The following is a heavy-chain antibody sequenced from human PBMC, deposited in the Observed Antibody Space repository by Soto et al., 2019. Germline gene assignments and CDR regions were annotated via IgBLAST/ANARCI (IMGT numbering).Heavy chain of an antibody. Sequence: QVHLVESGGGVVQPGASLRLSCEASGLVFSSYGMHWVRQGPGKGLEWVATISYDGKKRFYTQSVQGRFTIYRDNSKNTVTLQRNSLRDEDTALYYCAREGGFPQDLYYSGMDVWGEGTTVTVSS. CDR3: AREGGFPQDLYYSGMDV. J-gene: IGHJ6*04. V-gene: IGHV3-30*04. CDR1: GLVFSSYG. CDR2: ISYDGKKR. D-gene: IGHD5-12*01.